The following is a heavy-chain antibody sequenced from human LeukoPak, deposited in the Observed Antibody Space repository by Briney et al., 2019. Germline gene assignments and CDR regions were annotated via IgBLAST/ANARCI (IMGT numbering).Heavy chain of an antibody. Sequence: GGSLRLSCAASGFTFSNYEMNWVRQAPGKGLEGVSYISSSGSTIYYADSVKGRFTISRDNAKNSLYLQMNSLSAEDTAVYNCAVSSIKDYFGYWGQVTLVTVSS. CDR2: ISSSGSTI. CDR3: AVSSIKDYFGY. D-gene: IGHD5/OR15-5a*01. CDR1: GFTFSNYE. V-gene: IGHV3-48*03. J-gene: IGHJ4*02.